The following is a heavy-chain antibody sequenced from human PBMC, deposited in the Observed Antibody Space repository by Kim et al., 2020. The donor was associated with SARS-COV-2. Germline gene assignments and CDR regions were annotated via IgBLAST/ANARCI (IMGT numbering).Heavy chain of an antibody. Sequence: GGSLRLSCTASGFTFGEYAMSWVRQAPGKGLEWVGFIRSKAYGGTTEYAASVKGRFTISRDDSKSIAYLQMNSLKTEDTAVYYCTRDPKLAYCGGDCSVWGQGTTVTVSS. CDR1: GFTFGEYA. CDR3: TRDPKLAYCGGDCSV. J-gene: IGHJ6*02. D-gene: IGHD2-21*02. CDR2: IRSKAYGGTT. V-gene: IGHV3-49*04.